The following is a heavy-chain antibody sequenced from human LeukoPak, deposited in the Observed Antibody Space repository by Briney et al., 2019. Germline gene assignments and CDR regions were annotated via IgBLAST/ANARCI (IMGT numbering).Heavy chain of an antibody. CDR1: GFTFSSYE. CDR2: ISSSGSTI. Sequence: GGSLRLSCAASGFTFSSYEMNWVRQAPGKGLEWVSYISSSGSTIYYADSVKGRFAISRDNSKNTLYLQMNSLRAEDTAVYYCAKGGVVITTFDYWGQGTLVTVSS. CDR3: AKGGVVITTFDY. J-gene: IGHJ4*02. D-gene: IGHD3-22*01. V-gene: IGHV3-48*03.